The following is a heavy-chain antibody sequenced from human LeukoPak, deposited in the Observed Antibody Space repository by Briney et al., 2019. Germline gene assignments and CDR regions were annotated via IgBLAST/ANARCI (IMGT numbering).Heavy chain of an antibody. D-gene: IGHD6-13*01. CDR3: AREIPQQLVAMDV. V-gene: IGHV3-48*04. Sequence: GGSLRLSCAASGFTFSSYSMNWVRQAPGKGLEWVSYISSSGRTIYYADSVKGRFTISRDNAKNSLYLQMNGLRAEDTAVYYCAREIPQQLVAMDVWGQGTTVTVSS. CDR1: GFTFSSYS. J-gene: IGHJ6*02. CDR2: ISSSGRTI.